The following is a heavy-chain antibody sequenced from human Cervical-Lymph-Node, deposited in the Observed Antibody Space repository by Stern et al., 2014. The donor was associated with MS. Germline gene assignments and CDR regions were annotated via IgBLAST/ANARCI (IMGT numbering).Heavy chain of an antibody. CDR1: GYTFTGYY. D-gene: IGHD1-26*01. Sequence: VQLVESGAEVKKPGASVKVSCKASGYTFTGYYMHWVRQAPGQGIEWMGWINPNSGGTNYAQKFQGWVTMTRDTSISTAYMELSRLRSDDTAVYYCAREGVGDPGRFDYWGQGTLVTVSS. CDR2: INPNSGGT. CDR3: AREGVGDPGRFDY. J-gene: IGHJ4*02. V-gene: IGHV1-2*04.